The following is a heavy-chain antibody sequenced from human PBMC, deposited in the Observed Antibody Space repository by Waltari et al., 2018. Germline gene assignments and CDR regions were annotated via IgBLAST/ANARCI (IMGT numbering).Heavy chain of an antibody. CDR1: GGSFSGYY. V-gene: IGHV4-34*01. CDR3: ARVVRDHRDYYDSSGYDL. J-gene: IGHJ4*02. CDR2: INHSGST. D-gene: IGHD3-22*01. Sequence: QVQLQQWGAGLLKPSETLSLTCAVYGGSFSGYYWSWIRQPPGKGLEWIGEINHSGSTNANPSLQSRVTISVDTSKTQFSLKLSSVTAADTAVYYCARVVRDHRDYYDSSGYDLWGQGTLVTVSS.